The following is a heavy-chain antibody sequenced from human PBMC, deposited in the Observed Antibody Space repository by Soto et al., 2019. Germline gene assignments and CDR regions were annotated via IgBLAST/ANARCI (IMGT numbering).Heavy chain of an antibody. CDR3: ARDPDY. Sequence: GGSLRLSCAASGFTFSSYAMHWVRQAPGKGLEWVAVISYDGSNKYYADSVKGRFTISRDNSKNTLYLQMNSLRAEDTAVYYCARDPDYWGQGTLVTISS. CDR2: ISYDGSNK. CDR1: GFTFSSYA. V-gene: IGHV3-30-3*01. J-gene: IGHJ4*02.